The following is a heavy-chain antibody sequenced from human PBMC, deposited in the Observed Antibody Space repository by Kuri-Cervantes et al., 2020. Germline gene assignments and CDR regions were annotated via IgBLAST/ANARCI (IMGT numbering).Heavy chain of an antibody. D-gene: IGHD5-18*01. J-gene: IGHJ4*02. CDR2: ISYDGSNK. V-gene: IGHV3-30-3*01. CDR3: ARGRVYSYGTYYFDY. CDR1: GFTFSSYA. Sequence: GESLKIPCAASGFTFSSYAMHWVRQAPGKGLEWVAVISYDGSNKYYADSVKGRFTISRDNSKNTLYLQMNSLRAEDTAVYYCARGRVYSYGTYYFDYWGQGTLVTVSS.